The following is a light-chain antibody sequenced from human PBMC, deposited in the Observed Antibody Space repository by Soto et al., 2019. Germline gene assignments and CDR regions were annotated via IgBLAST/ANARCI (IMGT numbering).Light chain of an antibody. CDR3: KSYTSSNTLL. Sequence: QSALTQPVSVSGSPGQSITISCTGTNSDVGGYNFVSWYQQHPGKAPKLIIYEVSNRPSGVSNRFSGSRSGNTATLAISGLQAEDEADYYCKSYTSSNTLLFGGGTKVTVL. CDR2: EVS. V-gene: IGLV2-14*03. J-gene: IGLJ2*01. CDR1: NSDVGGYNF.